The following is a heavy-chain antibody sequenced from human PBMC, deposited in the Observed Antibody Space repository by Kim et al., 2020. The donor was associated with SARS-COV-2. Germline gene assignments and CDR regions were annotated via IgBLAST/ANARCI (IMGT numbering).Heavy chain of an antibody. CDR1: GGSISSSSYY. CDR2: IYYSGST. Sequence: SETLSLTCTVSGGSISSSSYYWGWIRQPPGKGLEWIGSIYYSGSTYYNPSLKSRVTISVDTSKNQFSLKLSSVTAADTAVYYCARTGIAMVREYYFDYWGQGTLVTVSS. V-gene: IGHV4-39*07. J-gene: IGHJ4*02. D-gene: IGHD3-10*01. CDR3: ARTGIAMVREYYFDY.